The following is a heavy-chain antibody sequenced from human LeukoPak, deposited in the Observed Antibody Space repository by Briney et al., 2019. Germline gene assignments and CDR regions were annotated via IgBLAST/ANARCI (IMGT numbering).Heavy chain of an antibody. J-gene: IGHJ4*02. V-gene: IGHV3-48*03. CDR2: ISSSGSTI. Sequence: GGSLRLSCAASGFTFSSYEMNWVRQAPGKGLEWVPYISSSGSTIYYADSVKGRFTISRDNAKNSLYVQMNSLRAEDTAVYYCARENYDFWSGSTGGYYFDYWGQGTLVTVSS. D-gene: IGHD3-3*01. CDR3: ARENYDFWSGSTGGYYFDY. CDR1: GFTFSSYE.